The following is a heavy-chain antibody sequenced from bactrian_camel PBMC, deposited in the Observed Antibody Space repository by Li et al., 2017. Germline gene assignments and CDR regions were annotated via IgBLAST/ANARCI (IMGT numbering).Heavy chain of an antibody. V-gene: IGHV3S60*01. D-gene: IGHD2*01. Sequence: QVQLVESGGGSAQVGESLKVSCTARGYTNYCMGWFRQAPGKEREFVARITVVGTTDTADSVKGRFTISRGNADNTLYLQMNSLKPDDSAMYYCAVRLSSVCYNRAETFEYWGQGTQVTVS. CDR2: ITVVGTT. J-gene: IGHJ4*01. CDR1: GYTNYC. CDR3: AVRLSSVCYNRAETFEY.